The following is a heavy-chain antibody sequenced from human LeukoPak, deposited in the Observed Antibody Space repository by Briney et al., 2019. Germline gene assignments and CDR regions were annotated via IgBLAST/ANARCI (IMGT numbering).Heavy chain of an antibody. CDR1: GYTFTGYY. CDR3: ARARAIVGARGLGY. J-gene: IGHJ4*02. CDR2: MNPNSGNT. V-gene: IGHV1-8*02. Sequence: ASVKVSCKASGYTFTGYYIHWVRQATGQGLEWMGWMNPNSGNTGYAQKFQGRATMTRNTSISTAYMELSSLRSEDTAVYYCARARAIVGARGLGYWGQGTLVTVSS. D-gene: IGHD1-26*01.